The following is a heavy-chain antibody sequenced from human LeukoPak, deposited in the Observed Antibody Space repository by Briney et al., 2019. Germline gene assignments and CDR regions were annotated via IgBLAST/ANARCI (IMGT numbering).Heavy chain of an antibody. CDR3: ARGDIVVVPAASLFDY. Sequence: GGSLRLSCAASGFTFSSYAMHWVRQAPGKGLEWVAVISYDGSNKYYADSVKGRFTLSRDNSKNTLYLQMNSLRAEDTAVYYCARGDIVVVPAASLFDYWGQGTLVTVSS. CDR1: GFTFSSYA. V-gene: IGHV3-30-3*01. D-gene: IGHD2-2*01. CDR2: ISYDGSNK. J-gene: IGHJ4*02.